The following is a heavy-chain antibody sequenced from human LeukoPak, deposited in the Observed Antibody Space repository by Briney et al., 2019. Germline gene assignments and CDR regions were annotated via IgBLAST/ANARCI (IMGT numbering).Heavy chain of an antibody. CDR1: GFTFSSYA. CDR2: ISDSGDST. J-gene: IGHJ6*02. CDR3: AIPLLAYCGGDCYPPLSYGVDV. Sequence: PGGSLRLSCAASGFTFSSYAMSWVRQAPGKGLEWVAGISDSGDSTYYADSVKGRFTISRDNSKNTLYLHMNSLRAEDTAVYYCAIPLLAYCGGDCYPPLSYGVDVGGPGTTVTVS. V-gene: IGHV3-23*01. D-gene: IGHD2-21*02.